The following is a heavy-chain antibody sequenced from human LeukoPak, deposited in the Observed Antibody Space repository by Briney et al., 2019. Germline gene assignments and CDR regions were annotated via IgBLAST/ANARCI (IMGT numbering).Heavy chain of an antibody. V-gene: IGHV1-69*13. CDR3: ALRGYSYGYENFDY. CDR2: IIPIFGTA. Sequence: AASVTVSCKASGGTFSSYAISWVRQAPGQGLEWMGGIIPIFGTANYAQKFQGRVTITADESTSTAYMELSSLRSEDTAVYYCALRGYSYGYENFDYWGQGTLVTVSS. D-gene: IGHD5-18*01. CDR1: GGTFSSYA. J-gene: IGHJ4*02.